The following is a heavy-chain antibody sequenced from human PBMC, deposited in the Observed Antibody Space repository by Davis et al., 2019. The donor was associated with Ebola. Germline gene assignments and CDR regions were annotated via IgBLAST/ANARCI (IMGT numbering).Heavy chain of an antibody. J-gene: IGHJ4*02. CDR1: GFSLGDHP. Sequence: PGGSLRLSCTTSGFSLGDHPTSCVRQAPGRGLEWIGFIRSQVRGGTSEYAASVKGRFTISRDDYKSVVYLQMNSLQTDDTAVYYCGAMWYRRSDYWGQGTLVTVSS. V-gene: IGHV3-49*04. CDR2: IRSQVRGGTS. D-gene: IGHD2-15*01. CDR3: GAMWYRRSDY.